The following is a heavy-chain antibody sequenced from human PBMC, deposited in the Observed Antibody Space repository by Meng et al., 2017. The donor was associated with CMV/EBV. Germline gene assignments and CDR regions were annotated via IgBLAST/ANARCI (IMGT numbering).Heavy chain of an antibody. J-gene: IGHJ4*02. D-gene: IGHD2-2*01. Sequence: SCKASGYTFTGYYMHWVRQAPGKGLEWLAFIRYDGNDKYYADSVKGRFTISRDNSKSTLSLQLNSLRPEDTAMFYCAKGPYCSTTTCSRLQYYLDYWGQGVLVTVSS. V-gene: IGHV3-30*02. CDR3: AKGPYCSTTTCSRLQYYLDY. CDR1: GYTFTGYY. CDR2: IRYDGNDK.